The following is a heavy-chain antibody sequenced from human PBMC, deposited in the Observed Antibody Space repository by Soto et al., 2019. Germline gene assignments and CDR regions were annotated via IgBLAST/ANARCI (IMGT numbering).Heavy chain of an antibody. CDR1: GFTFSNAW. CDR2: IKSKTDGGTT. Sequence: GGSLRLSCAASGFTFSNAWMSWVRQAPGKGLEWVGRIKSKTDGGTTDYAAPVKGRFTISRDDSKNTLYLQMNSLKTEDTAVYYCTTDSQDNWNYGSFDYWGQGTLVTVSS. D-gene: IGHD1-7*01. CDR3: TTDSQDNWNYGSFDY. J-gene: IGHJ4*02. V-gene: IGHV3-15*01.